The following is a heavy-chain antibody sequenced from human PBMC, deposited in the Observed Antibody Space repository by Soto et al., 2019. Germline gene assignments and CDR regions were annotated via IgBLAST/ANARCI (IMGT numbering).Heavy chain of an antibody. CDR1: GYTFRNFG. CDR2: ISAYNANA. Sequence: QIPLLQSGAEVKKPGASVKVNCKASGYTFRNFGISWVRQAAGQGLEWMGWISAYNANANYAQKFQGRLTMTADTSTSTAYMELRSLRSDDTAVYYCARENSYFDYWGQGTLVTVSS. CDR3: ARENSYFDY. J-gene: IGHJ4*02. V-gene: IGHV1-18*01.